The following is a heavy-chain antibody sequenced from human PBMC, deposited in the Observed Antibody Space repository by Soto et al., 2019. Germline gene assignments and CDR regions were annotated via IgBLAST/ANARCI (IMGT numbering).Heavy chain of an antibody. J-gene: IGHJ5*02. CDR3: TTVINTVTFDH. CDR2: FDPDDGEI. V-gene: IGHV1-24*01. Sequence: QGQLVQSGAEVKKPGASVKVSCKVSGYTFTRLSMHWVRQAPGKGLEWMGGFDPDDGEINYAQKFQGRVTMTEDTATDTAYMELSSLRSEDTAVYYCTTVINTVTFDHWGQGTLVTVSS. D-gene: IGHD4-17*01. CDR1: GYTFTRLS.